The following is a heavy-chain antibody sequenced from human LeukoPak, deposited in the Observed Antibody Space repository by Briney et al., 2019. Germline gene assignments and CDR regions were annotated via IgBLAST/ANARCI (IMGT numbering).Heavy chain of an antibody. J-gene: IGHJ4*02. V-gene: IGHV4-59*12. CDR3: ARDRDGYNGGFGY. Sequence: PSETLSLTCTVSGGSISSYYWSWIRQPPGKGLEWIGYIYYSGSTNYNPSLKSRVTISVDRSKNQFSLKLSSVTAADTAVYYCARDRDGYNGGFGYWGQGTLVTVSS. CDR1: GGSISSYY. CDR2: IYYSGST. D-gene: IGHD5-24*01.